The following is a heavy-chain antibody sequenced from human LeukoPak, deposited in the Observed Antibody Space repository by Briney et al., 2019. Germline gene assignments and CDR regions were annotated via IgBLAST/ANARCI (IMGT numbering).Heavy chain of an antibody. CDR2: ISYDGSNK. CDR3: ANSPPYRSSTSCYGGFSPFDP. D-gene: IGHD2-2*01. V-gene: IGHV3-30-3*01. CDR1: GFTFSSYA. J-gene: IGHJ5*02. Sequence: PGGSLRLSCAASGFTFSSYAMHWVRQAPGKGLEWVAVISYDGSNKYYADSVKGRFTISRDNSKNTLYLQMNSLRAEDTAVYYCANSPPYRSSTSCYGGFSPFDPWGQGTLVTVSS.